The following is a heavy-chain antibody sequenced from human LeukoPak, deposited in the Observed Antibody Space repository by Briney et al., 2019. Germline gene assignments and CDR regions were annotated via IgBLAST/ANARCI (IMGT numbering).Heavy chain of an antibody. V-gene: IGHV3-21*01. D-gene: IGHD3-10*01. J-gene: IGHJ4*02. CDR3: AREDTYYYGSGFDY. CDR2: IGSSSSYI. Sequence: PGGSLRLPCAASGFTFSSYSMNWVRQAPGKGLEWVSPIGSSSSYIYYADSVKGRFTISRDNAKNSLYLQMNSLRAEDTAVYYCAREDTYYYGSGFDYWGQGTLVTVSS. CDR1: GFTFSSYS.